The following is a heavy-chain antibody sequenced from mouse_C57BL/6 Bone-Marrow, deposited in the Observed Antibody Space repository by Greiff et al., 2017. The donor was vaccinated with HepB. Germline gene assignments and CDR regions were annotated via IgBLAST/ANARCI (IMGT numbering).Heavy chain of an antibody. CDR3: ARRDYGSSDFDY. D-gene: IGHD1-1*01. J-gene: IGHJ2*01. Sequence: EVQLQQSGPELVKPGASVKISCKASGYTFTDYYMNWVKQSHGKSLEWIGDINPNNGGTSYNQKFKGKATLTVDKSSSTAYMELRSLTSEDSAVYYCARRDYGSSDFDYWGQGTTLTVSS. CDR1: GYTFTDYY. V-gene: IGHV1-26*01. CDR2: INPNNGGT.